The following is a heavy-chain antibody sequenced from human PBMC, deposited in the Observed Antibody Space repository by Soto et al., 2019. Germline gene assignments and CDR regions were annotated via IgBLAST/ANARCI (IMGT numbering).Heavy chain of an antibody. CDR1: GGSISSGGYY. Sequence: PSETLSLTCTVSGGSISSGGYYWSWIRHHPGKGLEWIGYIYYSGSTYYNPSLKSRVTISVDTSKNQFSLKLSSVTAADTAVYYCARDKDGSGFDDYWGQGTLVTVSS. J-gene: IGHJ4*02. CDR2: IYYSGST. D-gene: IGHD3-22*01. V-gene: IGHV4-31*03. CDR3: ARDKDGSGFDDY.